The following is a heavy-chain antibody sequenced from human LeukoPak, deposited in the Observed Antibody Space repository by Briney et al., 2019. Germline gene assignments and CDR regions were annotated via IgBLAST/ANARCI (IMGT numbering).Heavy chain of an antibody. J-gene: IGHJ4*02. Sequence: PGRSLRLSSAASGFTFSSYAMHWVRQAPGKGLEWVAVISYDGSNKYYADSVKGRFTISRDNSKNTLYLQMNSLRAEDTAVYYCARDSTQWLVPQYYFDYWGQGTLVTVSS. CDR1: GFTFSSYA. D-gene: IGHD6-19*01. CDR3: ARDSTQWLVPQYYFDY. V-gene: IGHV3-30-3*01. CDR2: ISYDGSNK.